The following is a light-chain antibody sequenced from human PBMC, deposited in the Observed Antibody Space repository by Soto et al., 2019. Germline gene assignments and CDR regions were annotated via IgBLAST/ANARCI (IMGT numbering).Light chain of an antibody. V-gene: IGKV3-20*01. CDR1: QSVSSSY. Sequence: EIVLKQSPGTLSLSLGERATLSCRASQSVSSSYLAWYQQKPGQAPRLLIYGASSRATGIPDRFSGSGSGTDFTLTISRLEPEDFAVYYCQQYGSSQTFGHVSMV. CDR3: QQYGSSQT. J-gene: IGKJ1*01. CDR2: GAS.